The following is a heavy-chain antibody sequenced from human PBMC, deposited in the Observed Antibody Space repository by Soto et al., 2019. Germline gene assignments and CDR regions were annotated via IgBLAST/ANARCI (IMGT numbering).Heavy chain of an antibody. V-gene: IGHV4-34*01. D-gene: IGHD1-26*01. CDR1: GGSFSGYY. Sequence: SETLSLTCAVYGGSFSGYYWSWLRQPPGKGLEWIGEINHSGSTNYNPSLKSRVTISVATSKNKFSLKLRFVTAADTAVYYCAGSGSYLTGHTFDIWGQGTMVTVSS. CDR2: INHSGST. CDR3: AGSGSYLTGHTFDI. J-gene: IGHJ3*02.